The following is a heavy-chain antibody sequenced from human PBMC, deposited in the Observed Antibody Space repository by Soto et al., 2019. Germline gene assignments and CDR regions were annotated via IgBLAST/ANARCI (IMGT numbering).Heavy chain of an antibody. V-gene: IGHV4-59*01. CDR1: GGSISSYY. J-gene: IGHJ4*02. Sequence: QVQLQESGPGLVKPSETLSLTCTVSGGSISSYYWSWIRQPPGKGLEWIGYIYYRGSTNYNPSLTSRSTISVATSKNQCLLKMSSVTAADTAVYYCAREVEYDSSGYCFDYWGQGTLVTVSS. D-gene: IGHD3-22*01. CDR2: IYYRGST. CDR3: AREVEYDSSGYCFDY.